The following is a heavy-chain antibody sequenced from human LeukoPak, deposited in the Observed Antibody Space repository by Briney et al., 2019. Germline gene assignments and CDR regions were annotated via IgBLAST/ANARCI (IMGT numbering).Heavy chain of an antibody. CDR1: GYSFTSYW. D-gene: IGHD6-19*01. V-gene: IGHV5-51*01. J-gene: IGHJ5*02. CDR3: ARQVAVAGLWRYNWFDP. CDR2: IYPGDSDT. Sequence: GESLKISCKGSGYSFTSYWIGWVRQMPGKGLEWMGIIYPGDSDTRYSPSFQGQVTISADKSISTAYLQWSSLKASDTAMYYCARQVAVAGLWRYNWFDPWGQGTLVTVSS.